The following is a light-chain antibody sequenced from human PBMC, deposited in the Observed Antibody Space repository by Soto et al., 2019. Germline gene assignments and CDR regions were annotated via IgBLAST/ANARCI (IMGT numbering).Light chain of an antibody. J-gene: IGKJ5*01. CDR2: DTS. CDR3: QQYYSTLAIT. CDR1: QSVDSF. Sequence: EIVLTQSPASLSLSPGERATLSCRASQSVDSFLAWYQQKPGRTPRLLIYDTSNRATGIPARFSGSGSGTDFTLTISRLEPEDFAVYYCQQYYSTLAITFGQGTRLEIK. V-gene: IGKV3-11*01.